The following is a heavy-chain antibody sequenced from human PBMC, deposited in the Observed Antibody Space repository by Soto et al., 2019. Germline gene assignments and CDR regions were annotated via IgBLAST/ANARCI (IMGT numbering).Heavy chain of an antibody. V-gene: IGHV4-34*01. CDR3: ARLYGSRGPFDY. Sequence: SETLSLTCAVYGGSFRGYYWSWIRQPPGKGLEWIGEIKHRGITDYNPSLKSRVTISVDTSKNQFSLKLSSVTAADTAVYYCARLYGSRGPFDYWGQGTLVTVSS. J-gene: IGHJ4*02. D-gene: IGHD6-13*01. CDR1: GGSFRGYY. CDR2: IKHRGIT.